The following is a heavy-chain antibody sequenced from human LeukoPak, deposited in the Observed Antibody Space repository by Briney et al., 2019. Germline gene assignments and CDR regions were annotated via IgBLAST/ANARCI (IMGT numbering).Heavy chain of an antibody. V-gene: IGHV4-59*01. CDR3: ARDHYGDSQGYFDY. CDR2: IYYSGST. D-gene: IGHD4-17*01. Sequence: SETLSLTCTVSGGSISSYYWSWIRQPPGKGLEWIGYIYYSGSTNYNPSLKSRVTISVDASKNQFSLKLSSVTAADTAVYYCARDHYGDSQGYFDYWGQGTLVTVSS. CDR1: GGSISSYY. J-gene: IGHJ4*02.